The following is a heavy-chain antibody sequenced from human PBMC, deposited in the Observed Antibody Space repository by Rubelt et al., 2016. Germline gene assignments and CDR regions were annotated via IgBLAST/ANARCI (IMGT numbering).Heavy chain of an antibody. CDR2: IKQDGTEK. CDR1: GFSFSDSW. D-gene: IGHD1-1*01. CDR3: VRDTTYYGMDV. V-gene: IGHV3-7*01. J-gene: IGHJ6*02. Sequence: EVQLVESGGGLVQPGGSLRLSCAASGFSFSDSWMTWVRQAPGKGLEWVANIKQDGTEKYYVDSVKGRFTISRDNAKNSLYLQMNSLRAEDTAVYYCVRDTTYYGMDVWGQGTTVIVS.